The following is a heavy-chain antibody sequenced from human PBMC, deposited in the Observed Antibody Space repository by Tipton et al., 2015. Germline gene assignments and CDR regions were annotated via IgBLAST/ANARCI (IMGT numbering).Heavy chain of an antibody. CDR2: IYSSATT. CDR3: AKTHGAYDWYLDH. CDR1: GASVSSGLYY. D-gene: IGHD5-12*01. J-gene: IGHJ4*02. V-gene: IGHV4-61*01. Sequence: TLSLTCTVSGASVSSGLYYWNWIRQPPGKGLEWIGYIYSSATTSYSSALRSRVTISVDTSKNQFSLNLRSVTAADTAVYFCAKTHGAYDWYLDHWGQGTLVTVSS.